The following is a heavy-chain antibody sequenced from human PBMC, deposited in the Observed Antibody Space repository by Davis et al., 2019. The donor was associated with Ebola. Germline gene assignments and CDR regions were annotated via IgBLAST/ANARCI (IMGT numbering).Heavy chain of an antibody. J-gene: IGHJ4*02. CDR1: GFTFNTYF. D-gene: IGHD2-21*02. CDR3: TRGLCGGDCYAD. Sequence: PGGSLRLSCAASGFTFNTYFMNWVRQAPGKGLEWVSAISSSSNPIYYADSVKGRFTISRDNAKNSVYLQMNSLRADDTAVYYYTRGLCGGDCYADWGQGTLVTVSS. V-gene: IGHV3-21*01. CDR2: ISSSSNPI.